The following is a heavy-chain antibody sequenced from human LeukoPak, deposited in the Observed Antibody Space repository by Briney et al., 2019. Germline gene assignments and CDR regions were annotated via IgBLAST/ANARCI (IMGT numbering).Heavy chain of an antibody. CDR1: GLTFSNYA. D-gene: IGHD6-13*01. J-gene: IGHJ6*02. CDR3: AKYRWGSTAAGGMDV. Sequence: GGSLRLSCAASGLTFSNYAMNWVRQASGRGLEWVSGITDSGRKTYYADSVKGRFSISRDNSKNTVYLQMSDLRAEDTAVYYCAKYRWGSTAAGGMDVWGQGTTVTVSS. V-gene: IGHV3-23*01. CDR2: ITDSGRKT.